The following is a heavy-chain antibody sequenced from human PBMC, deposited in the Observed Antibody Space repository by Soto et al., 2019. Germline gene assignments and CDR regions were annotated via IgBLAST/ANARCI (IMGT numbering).Heavy chain of an antibody. CDR3: ARDPDCSGGSCYRYFDY. CDR1: GGTFSSYT. Sequence: SVKVSCKASGGTFSSYTISWVRQAPGQGLEWMGRIIPILGIANYAQKFQGRVTITADKSTSTAYMELSSLRSEDTAVYYCARDPDCSGGSCYRYFDYWGQGTLVTVSS. J-gene: IGHJ4*02. V-gene: IGHV1-69*04. D-gene: IGHD2-15*01. CDR2: IIPILGIA.